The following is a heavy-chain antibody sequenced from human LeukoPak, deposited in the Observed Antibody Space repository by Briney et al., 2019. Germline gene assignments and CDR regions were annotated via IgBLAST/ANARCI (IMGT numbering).Heavy chain of an antibody. V-gene: IGHV4-39*07. CDR3: ARINSDLMDFDY. CDR2: IYYSGNT. CDR1: GGSISSSSSY. D-gene: IGHD3-3*01. J-gene: IGHJ4*02. Sequence: SETLSLTCTVSGGSISSSSSYSGWIRQPPGKGLEWIANIYYSGNTYYNPSLKSRVTISVDTSKNQFSLKVTSVTAADTAVYYCARINSDLMDFDYWGQGTLVTVSS.